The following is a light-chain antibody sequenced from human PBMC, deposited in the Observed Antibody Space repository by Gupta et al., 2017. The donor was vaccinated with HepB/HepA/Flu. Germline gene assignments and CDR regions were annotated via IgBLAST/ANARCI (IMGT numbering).Light chain of an antibody. CDR1: NIGSKS. CDR2: YDT. J-gene: IGLJ3*02. V-gene: IGLV3-21*04. Sequence: SYVLTQPPSVSVAPGKTATITCEGNNIGSKSVHWYQQKPAEAPVLVIYYDTDRPSGIPERFSGSNSGNTATLTVSRVEAGDEADYYCQVWDTSSDHWVFGGGTNLIVL. CDR3: QVWDTSSDHWV.